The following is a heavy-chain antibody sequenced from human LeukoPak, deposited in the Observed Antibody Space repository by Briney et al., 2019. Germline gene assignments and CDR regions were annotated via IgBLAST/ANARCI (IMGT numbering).Heavy chain of an antibody. V-gene: IGHV4-34*01. CDR2: ISRTGRT. J-gene: IGHJ5*02. D-gene: IGHD2-2*01. Sequence: PSETLSLTCAVYGGSFSNYYWSWIRQAPGKGLEWIGEISRTGRTNYNSSLKSRVTISIDPSKNQFSLKLSSVTAADLAVYYCATARGYCSSTSCPDWFDPWGQGTLVTVSS. CDR1: GGSFSNYY. CDR3: ATARGYCSSTSCPDWFDP.